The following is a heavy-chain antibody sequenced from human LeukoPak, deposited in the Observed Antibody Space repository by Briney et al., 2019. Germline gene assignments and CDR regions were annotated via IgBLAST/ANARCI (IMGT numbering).Heavy chain of an antibody. CDR2: IYYSGST. CDR3: ARHPNYYGSGCYMDV. V-gene: IGHV4-59*08. Sequence: SETLSLTCTVSGGSISGYYRSWIRQPPGEGLECVGYIYYSGSTNYNPSLKSRVTISVATSKNQFSLKLSSVTAADTAVYYCARHPNYYGSGCYMDVWGKGTTVTISS. J-gene: IGHJ6*03. CDR1: GGSISGYY. D-gene: IGHD3-10*01.